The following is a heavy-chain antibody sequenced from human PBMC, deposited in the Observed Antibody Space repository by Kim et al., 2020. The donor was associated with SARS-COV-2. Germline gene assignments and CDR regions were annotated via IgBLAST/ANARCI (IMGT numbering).Heavy chain of an antibody. CDR1: GGSISSYY. Sequence: SETLSLTCTVSGGSISSYYWSWIRQPPGKGLEWIGYIYYSGSTNYNPSLKSRVTISVDTSKNQFSLKLSSVTAADTAVYYCARENSSSWYYYGMDVWGQGTTVTVSS. J-gene: IGHJ6*02. D-gene: IGHD6-13*01. CDR2: IYYSGST. V-gene: IGHV4-59*13. CDR3: ARENSSSWYYYGMDV.